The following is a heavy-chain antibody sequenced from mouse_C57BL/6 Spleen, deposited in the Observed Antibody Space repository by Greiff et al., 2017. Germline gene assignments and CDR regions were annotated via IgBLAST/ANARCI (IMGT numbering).Heavy chain of an antibody. CDR3: ASYYGSSYYYAMDY. J-gene: IGHJ4*01. CDR1: GYTFTSYW. V-gene: IGHV1-50*01. CDR2: IDPSDSYT. D-gene: IGHD1-1*01. Sequence: QVQLKQPGAELVKPGASVKLSCKASGYTFTSYWMQWVKQRPGQGLEWIGEIDPSDSYTNYNQKFKGKATLTVDTSSSTAYMQLSSLTSEDSAVYYCASYYGSSYYYAMDYWGQGTSVTVSS.